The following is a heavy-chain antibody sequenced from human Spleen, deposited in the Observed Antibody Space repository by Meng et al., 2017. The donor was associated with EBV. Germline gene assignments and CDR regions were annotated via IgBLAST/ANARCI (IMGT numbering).Heavy chain of an antibody. Sequence: QFHELGPGLGTPSATPSLTVTVSGCSITSPSYDCGGIRQPPGKGLELMGTFYSITTTFYNPSLRSRRTIAVITTKNQITLRLMSMTAADTAVYYCLIRYDYADYVDYWGQGTLVTVSS. CDR1: GCSITSPSYD. CDR2: FYSITTT. V-gene: IGHV4-39*06. D-gene: IGHD4-17*01. CDR3: LIRYDYADYVDY. J-gene: IGHJ4*02.